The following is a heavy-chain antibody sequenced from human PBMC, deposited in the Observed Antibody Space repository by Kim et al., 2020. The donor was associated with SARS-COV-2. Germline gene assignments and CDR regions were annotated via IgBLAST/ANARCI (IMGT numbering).Heavy chain of an antibody. D-gene: IGHD5-12*01. CDR1: GFTFNTDA. Sequence: GGSLRLSCVASGFTFNTDAMTWVRQAPGKGLEWVSSITSTGSMAYYADSVKGRFTTSRDNSRDTLYLQMDSLRAEDTAVYYCAKYRDSNVYNYQLDWGQG. CDR3: AKYRDSNVYNYQLD. CDR2: ITSTGSMA. V-gene: IGHV3-23*01. J-gene: IGHJ1*01.